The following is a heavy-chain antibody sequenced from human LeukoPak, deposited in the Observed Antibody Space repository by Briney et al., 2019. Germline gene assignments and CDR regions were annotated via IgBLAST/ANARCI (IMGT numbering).Heavy chain of an antibody. CDR2: IYRGGST. J-gene: IGHJ4*02. CDR1: GFTVSTNY. V-gene: IGHV3-66*01. CDR3: ARGGLETAVKYFFDY. Sequence: GGSLRLSCTASGFTVSTNYVSWVRQAPGKGLEWVSTIYRGGSTYYADSVKGRFTISRDNSKNTVYLQINTLRVEDTAVYYCARGGLETAVKYFFDYWGQGTLIIVSS. D-gene: IGHD1-1*01.